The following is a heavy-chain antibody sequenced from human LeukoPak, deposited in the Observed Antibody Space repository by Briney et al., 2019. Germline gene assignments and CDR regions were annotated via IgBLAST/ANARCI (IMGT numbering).Heavy chain of an antibody. D-gene: IGHD3-3*01. CDR2: IIPIFGTA. CDR3: ASPTTFRGSGLDY. V-gene: IGHV1-69*05. CDR1: GGTSSSYA. J-gene: IGHJ4*02. Sequence: SVKVSCKASGGTSSSYAISWVRQAPGQGLEWMGRIIPIFGTANYAQKFQGRVTITTDESTSTAYMELSSLRSEDTAVYYCASPTTFRGSGLDYWGQGTLVTVSS.